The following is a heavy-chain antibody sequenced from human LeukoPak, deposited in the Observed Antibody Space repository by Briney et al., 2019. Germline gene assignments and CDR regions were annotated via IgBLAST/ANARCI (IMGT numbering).Heavy chain of an antibody. V-gene: IGHV4-34*01. CDR2: INHSGST. D-gene: IGHD2-2*01. J-gene: IGHJ6*02. CDR1: GGSFSGYY. Sequence: KTSETLSLTCAVYGGSFSGYYWSWIRQPPGKGLEWIGEINHSGSTNYNPSLKSRVTISVDTSKNQFSLKLSSVTAADTAAYYCARWAVVVPAAMARNYYYYGMDVWGQGTTVTVSS. CDR3: ARWAVVVPAAMARNYYYYGMDV.